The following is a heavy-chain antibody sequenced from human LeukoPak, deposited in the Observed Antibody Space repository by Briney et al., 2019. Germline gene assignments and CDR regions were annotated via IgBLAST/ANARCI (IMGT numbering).Heavy chain of an antibody. D-gene: IGHD5-18*01. CDR1: GYPLSELS. J-gene: IGHJ4*02. CDR3: GTDTAMDLDY. V-gene: IGHV1-24*01. Sequence: ASVKVSCKVSGYPLSELSMHWVRQAPGKGLEWMGGFDPEDGETIYAQKFQGRVTMTEGTSTDTAYMELSSLRSEDTAVYYCGTDTAMDLDYWGQGTLVTVSS. CDR2: FDPEDGET.